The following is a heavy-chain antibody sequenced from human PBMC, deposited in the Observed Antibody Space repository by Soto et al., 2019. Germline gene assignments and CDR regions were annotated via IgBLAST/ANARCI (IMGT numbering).Heavy chain of an antibody. Sequence: QVQLQQWGAGLLKPSETLSLNCAVNGGSHSGYYWSWIRQLPGEGLERIGEIKDGGYTTYSPTLKGRATISSVSSNNQRYLRMNSVTAADTGVYYCARGQEGGVATHWGQGALVTVSS. CDR1: GGSHSGYY. J-gene: IGHJ4*02. CDR3: ARGQEGGVATH. D-gene: IGHD5-12*01. V-gene: IGHV4-34*01. CDR2: IKDGGYT.